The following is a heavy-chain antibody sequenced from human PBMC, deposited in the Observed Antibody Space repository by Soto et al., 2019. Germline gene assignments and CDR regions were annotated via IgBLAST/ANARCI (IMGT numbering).Heavy chain of an antibody. CDR3: ARDARKFYGGNSDYYYGMDF. V-gene: IGHV1-46*01. D-gene: IGHD4-17*01. CDR2: INPSCGST. CDR1: GYTFTSYY. Sequence: ASVKVSCKASGYTFTSYYIHWVRQAPGQVLEWMVIINPSCGSTSYAQKFQGRVTMTRDTSTSTVYMELSSLRSEDTAVYYCARDARKFYGGNSDYYYGMDFWGPGTTVTLSS. J-gene: IGHJ6*01.